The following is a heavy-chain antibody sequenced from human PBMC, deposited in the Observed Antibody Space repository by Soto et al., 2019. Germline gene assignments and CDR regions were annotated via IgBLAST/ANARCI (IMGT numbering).Heavy chain of an antibody. D-gene: IGHD6-13*01. CDR2: ISGSGGST. Sequence: PGGSLRLSCAASGFTFSSYAMSWVRQAPGKGLEWVSAISGSGGSTYYADSVKGRFTISRDNSKNTLYLQMNSLRAEDTAVYYCAKEMNSSSWYVLDLLLDYWGQGTLVTVSS. CDR1: GFTFSSYA. V-gene: IGHV3-23*01. J-gene: IGHJ4*02. CDR3: AKEMNSSSWYVLDLLLDY.